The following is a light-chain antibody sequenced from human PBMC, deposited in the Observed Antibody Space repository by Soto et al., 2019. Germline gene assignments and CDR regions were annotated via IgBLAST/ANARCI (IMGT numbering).Light chain of an antibody. CDR2: GAS. V-gene: IGKV3-20*01. CDR3: QPYGYPQHT. CDR1: QSISSNY. Sequence: EIVLTQSPGTLSLSPGETVTLSCRASQSISSNYVAWFQHKPGQAPRLLIYGASSRAPGIPERFSGSGSGTDFSLTINRLEPEDSAVFYCQPYGYPQHTFGGGTKVEIK. J-gene: IGKJ4*01.